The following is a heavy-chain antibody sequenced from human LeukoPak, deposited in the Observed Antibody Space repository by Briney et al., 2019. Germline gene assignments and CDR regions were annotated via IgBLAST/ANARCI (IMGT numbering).Heavy chain of an antibody. D-gene: IGHD5-24*01. J-gene: IGHJ4*02. Sequence: GGSLRLSCEASGSTFNMFWMAWVRQAPGKGLEWVSNTNQDGSVKFYVDSVRDRFTISRDNAKNSLYLQMNSLRAEDTAVYYCASMSDGYNFAVAWGQGTLVTVSS. V-gene: IGHV3-7*01. CDR2: TNQDGSVK. CDR3: ASMSDGYNFAVA. CDR1: GSTFNMFW.